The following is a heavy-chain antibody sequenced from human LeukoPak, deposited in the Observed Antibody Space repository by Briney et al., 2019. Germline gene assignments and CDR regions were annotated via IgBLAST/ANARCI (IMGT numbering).Heavy chain of an antibody. V-gene: IGHV1-46*01. Sequence: ASVKVSCKASGYTFTGYYMHWVRQAPGQGLEWMGWINPNSGSTSYAQKFQGRVTMTRDTSTSTVYMELSSLRSEDTAVYYCASLEYSSSSPFDYWGQGTLVTVSS. D-gene: IGHD6-6*01. CDR1: GYTFTGYY. J-gene: IGHJ4*02. CDR2: INPNSGST. CDR3: ASLEYSSSSPFDY.